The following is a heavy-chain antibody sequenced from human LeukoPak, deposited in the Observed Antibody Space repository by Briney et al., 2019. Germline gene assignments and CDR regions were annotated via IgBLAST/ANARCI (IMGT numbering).Heavy chain of an antibody. J-gene: IGHJ4*02. Sequence: GGSLRLSCEASGFTFSRYAMNWVRQAPGKGLEWVSNIGGDGSSTNYADSVKGRFTISRDNAKNSLYLQMNSLRAEDTAVYYCATAPYDVLTGYSPYYFDYWGQGTLVTVSS. D-gene: IGHD3-9*01. V-gene: IGHV3-23*01. CDR2: IGGDGSST. CDR3: ATAPYDVLTGYSPYYFDY. CDR1: GFTFSRYA.